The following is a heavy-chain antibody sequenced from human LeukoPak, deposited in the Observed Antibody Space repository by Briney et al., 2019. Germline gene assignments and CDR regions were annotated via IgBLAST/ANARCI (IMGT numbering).Heavy chain of an antibody. CDR3: ARGRGYSYGYHY. V-gene: IGHV3-21*04. J-gene: IGHJ4*02. CDR1: GFTFSGST. D-gene: IGHD5-18*01. CDR2: ISTSSSYI. Sequence: AGGSLRLSCAASGFTFSGSTMNWVRQAPGKGLEWVSFISTSSSYIYYADSVRGRFTISRDNAKNTLYLQMNSLRAEDTAVYYCARGRGYSYGYHYWGQGTLVTVSS.